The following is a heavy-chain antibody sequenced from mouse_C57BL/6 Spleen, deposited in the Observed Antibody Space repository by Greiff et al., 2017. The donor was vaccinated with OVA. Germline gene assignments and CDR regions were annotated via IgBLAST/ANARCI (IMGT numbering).Heavy chain of an antibody. V-gene: IGHV1-80*01. Sequence: VQLQQSGAELVKPGASVKISCKASGYAFSSYWMNWVKQRPGKGLEWIGQIYPGDGDTNYNGKFKGKATLTADKSFSTAYMQLSSLTSEDSAVYFCAREEGLRVFFAYWGQGTLVTVSA. D-gene: IGHD2-4*01. J-gene: IGHJ3*01. CDR1: GYAFSSYW. CDR2: IYPGDGDT. CDR3: AREEGLRVFFAY.